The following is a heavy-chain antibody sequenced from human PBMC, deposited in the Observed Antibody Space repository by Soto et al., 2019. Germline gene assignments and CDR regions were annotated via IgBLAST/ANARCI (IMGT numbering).Heavy chain of an antibody. D-gene: IGHD3-10*01. CDR1: GYTFTSYG. V-gene: IGHV1-18*01. Sequence: ASVKVSCKASGYTFTSYGTSWVRQAPGQGLEWMGWISAYNGNTNYAQKLQGRVTMTTDTSTSTAYMELRSLRSDDTAVYYCARDRYGSGSYYPYYYGMDVWGQGTTVTVSS. CDR2: ISAYNGNT. CDR3: ARDRYGSGSYYPYYYGMDV. J-gene: IGHJ6*02.